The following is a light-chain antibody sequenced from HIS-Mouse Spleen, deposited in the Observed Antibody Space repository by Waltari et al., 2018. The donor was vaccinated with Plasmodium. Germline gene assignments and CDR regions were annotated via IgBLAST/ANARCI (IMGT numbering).Light chain of an antibody. CDR1: RLGDNY. Sequence: SYELTQPPSVSGSPGQTASITCPGDRLGDNYAGGYQQKPAQSPVLVIYQDIKRPTGIPERFSGSNSGNTATLTISGTQAMDEADYYCQAWDSSTVVFGGGTKLTVL. CDR2: QDI. CDR3: QAWDSSTVV. V-gene: IGLV3-1*01. J-gene: IGLJ2*01.